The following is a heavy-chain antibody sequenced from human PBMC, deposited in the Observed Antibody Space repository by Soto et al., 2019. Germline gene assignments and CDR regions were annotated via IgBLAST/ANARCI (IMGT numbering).Heavy chain of an antibody. V-gene: IGHV4-59*08. CDR1: GGSISSYY. CDR3: ARLRDGYNSLNFDY. J-gene: IGHJ4*02. Sequence: SETLSLTCTVSGGSISSYYWSWIRQPPGKGLEWIGYIYYSGSTNYNPSLKSRVTISVDTSKNQFSLKLSSVTAADTAVYYCARLRDGYNSLNFDYWGQGTLVTVSS. D-gene: IGHD5-12*01. CDR2: IYYSGST.